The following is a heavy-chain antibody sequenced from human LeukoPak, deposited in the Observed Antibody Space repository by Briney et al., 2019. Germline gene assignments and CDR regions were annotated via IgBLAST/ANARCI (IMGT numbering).Heavy chain of an antibody. CDR2: ISSSSSYM. J-gene: IGHJ4*02. V-gene: IGHV3-21*01. D-gene: IGHD3-10*01. CDR3: ARGHPFMVRGVMFDY. Sequence: GGSLRLSCAASGFTFSSYSMNWVRQAPGKGLEWVSSISSSSSYMYYADSVKGRFTISRDNAKNSLYLQMNSLRAEDTAVYYCARGHPFMVRGVMFDYWGQGTLVTVSS. CDR1: GFTFSSYS.